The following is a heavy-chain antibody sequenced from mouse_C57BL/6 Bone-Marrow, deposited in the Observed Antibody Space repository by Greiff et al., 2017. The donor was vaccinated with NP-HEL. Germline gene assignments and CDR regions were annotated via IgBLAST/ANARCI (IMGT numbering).Heavy chain of an antibody. Sequence: QVQLQQSGPELVKPGASVKISCKASGYAFSSSWMNWVKQRPGKGLEWIGRIYPGDGDTNYNGKFKGKATLTADKSSSTAYMQLSSLTSEDSAVYFWARVTTVVAHWYFDVWGTGTTVTVSS. D-gene: IGHD1-1*01. CDR3: ARVTTVVAHWYFDV. CDR1: GYAFSSSW. V-gene: IGHV1-82*01. CDR2: IYPGDGDT. J-gene: IGHJ1*03.